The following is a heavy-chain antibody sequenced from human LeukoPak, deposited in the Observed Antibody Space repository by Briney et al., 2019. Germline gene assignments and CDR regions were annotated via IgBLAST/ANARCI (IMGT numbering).Heavy chain of an antibody. J-gene: IGHJ4*02. D-gene: IGHD1-20*01. CDR1: GGSISSYY. CDR3: ARHVSALAYNWNSGHFDY. V-gene: IGHV4-59*08. CDR2: IYYSGST. Sequence: SETLSLTCTVSGGSISSYYWSWIRQPPGKGLEWIGYIYYSGSTNYNPSLKSRVTISVDTSKNQFSLKLSSVTAADTAVYYCARHVSALAYNWNSGHFDYWGQGTLVTVSS.